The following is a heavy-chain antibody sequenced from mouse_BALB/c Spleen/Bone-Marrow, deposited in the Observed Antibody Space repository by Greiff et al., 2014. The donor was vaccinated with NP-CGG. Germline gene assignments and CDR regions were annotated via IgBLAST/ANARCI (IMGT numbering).Heavy chain of an antibody. V-gene: IGHV1-14*01. J-gene: IGHJ4*01. CDR2: INPYNDGT. CDR3: ARKVGYDAMDY. Sequence: EVKLVESGPELVKPGASVKMSCKASGYTFTSYVMHWVKQKPGQGLEWIGYINPYNDGTKYNEKFKGKATLTSDKSSSTAYMKLSSLTSEGSAVYYCARKVGYDAMDYWGQGTSVTVSS. D-gene: IGHD1-1*01. CDR1: GYTFTSYV.